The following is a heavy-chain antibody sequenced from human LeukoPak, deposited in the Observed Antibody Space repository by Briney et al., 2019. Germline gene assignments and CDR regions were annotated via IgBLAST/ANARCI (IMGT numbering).Heavy chain of an antibody. V-gene: IGHV4-59*11. Sequence: SETLSLTCTVSGGSISSHYWSWIRQPPGKGLEWIGYIYYSGSTNRNPSLKSRVTISIDTSKNQFSLKLNSVSAADTAVYYCARDIAADYFDSWGQGTLVTVSS. J-gene: IGHJ4*02. CDR2: IYYSGST. D-gene: IGHD6-13*01. CDR1: GGSISSHY. CDR3: ARDIAADYFDS.